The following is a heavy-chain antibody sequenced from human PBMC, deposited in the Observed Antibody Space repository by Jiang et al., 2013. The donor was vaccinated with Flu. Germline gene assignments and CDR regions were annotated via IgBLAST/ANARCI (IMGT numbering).Heavy chain of an antibody. V-gene: IGHV3-23*04. CDR1: GFTFSSYA. D-gene: IGHD4-17*01. Sequence: VQLVESGGGLVQPGGSLRLSCAASGFTFSSYAMSWVRQAPGKGLEWVSAISGSGGSTYYADSVKGRFTISRDNSKNTLYLQMNSLRAEDTAVYYCAKDAHRLSYGDYRSGGVVDYWGQGTLVTVSS. J-gene: IGHJ4*02. CDR2: ISGSGGST. CDR3: AKDAHRLSYGDYRSGGVVDY.